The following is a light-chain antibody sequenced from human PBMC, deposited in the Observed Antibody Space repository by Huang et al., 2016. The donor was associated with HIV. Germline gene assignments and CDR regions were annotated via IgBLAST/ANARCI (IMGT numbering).Light chain of an antibody. CDR2: GAY. Sequence: EIGLTQSPGTLSLSPGERATLSCRASQSITSNYLAWYQQMPGQAPRLLIYGAYRRATGIPDRFSGSGSGTDFTLTISRLEPEDFAVFYCQQYHTAPNTFGQGTTLEIK. CDR1: QSITSNY. J-gene: IGKJ2*01. CDR3: QQYHTAPNT. V-gene: IGKV3-20*01.